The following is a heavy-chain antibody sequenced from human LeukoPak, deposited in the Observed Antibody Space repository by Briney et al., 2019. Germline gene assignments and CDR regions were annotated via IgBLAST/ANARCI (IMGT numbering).Heavy chain of an antibody. CDR3: ARIAAAGSFGWFDP. V-gene: IGHV3-7*01. CDR2: IKQDGSEK. CDR1: GFTFSSYW. D-gene: IGHD6-13*01. Sequence: GGSLRLSCAASGFTFSSYWMSWVRQAPGKGLEWVANIKQDGSEKYYVDSVKGRFTISRDNAKNSLYLQMNSLRAEDTAVYYCARIAAAGSFGWFDPWGQGTLVTVSS. J-gene: IGHJ5*02.